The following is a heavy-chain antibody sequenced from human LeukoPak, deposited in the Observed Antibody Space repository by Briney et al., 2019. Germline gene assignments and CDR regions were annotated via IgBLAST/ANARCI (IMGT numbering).Heavy chain of an antibody. CDR3: ARVAARYVGMDV. D-gene: IGHD6-6*01. J-gene: IGHJ6*02. Sequence: SETLSLTCAVYGGSSSGHYWSWIRQPPGKGLGWIGDINHSGGTNYNPSLKSRVTISVDTSKKQVSLNLSSVTAADTAVYYCARVAARYVGMDVWGQGTTVTVSS. CDR1: GGSSSGHY. CDR2: INHSGGT. V-gene: IGHV4-34*01.